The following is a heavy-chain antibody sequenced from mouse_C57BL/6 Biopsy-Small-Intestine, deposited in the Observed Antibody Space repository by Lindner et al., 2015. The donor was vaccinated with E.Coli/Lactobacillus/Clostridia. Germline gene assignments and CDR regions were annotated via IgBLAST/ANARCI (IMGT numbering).Heavy chain of an antibody. CDR1: GYSFTGNH. CDR3: ARREVYYFDY. CDR2: INPSTAST. J-gene: IGHJ2*01. Sequence: VQLQESGPELVKSGTSVKISCKASGYSFTGNHVNWMKQSPDKSLEWIGEINPSTASTTFNQKFRVKATLTVDRSSSTAYMQFKSLTSEDSAVYFCARREVYYFDYWGQGTTLTVSS. V-gene: IGHV1-42*01.